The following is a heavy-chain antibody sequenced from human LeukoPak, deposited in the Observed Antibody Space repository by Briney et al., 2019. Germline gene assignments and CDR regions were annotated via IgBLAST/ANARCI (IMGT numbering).Heavy chain of an antibody. CDR2: IYYSGST. CDR3: ARAALVVGIYYYYYMDV. J-gene: IGHJ6*03. CDR1: GGSISSSSYY. Sequence: SETLCLTCTVSGGSISSSSYYWGWLRQPPGKGLEWIGSIYYSGSTYYNPSLKSRVTISVDTSKNQFSLKLGSMTAADPVVYSCARAALVVGIYYYYYMDVWGKGTTVTVSS. V-gene: IGHV4-39*07. D-gene: IGHD3-22*01.